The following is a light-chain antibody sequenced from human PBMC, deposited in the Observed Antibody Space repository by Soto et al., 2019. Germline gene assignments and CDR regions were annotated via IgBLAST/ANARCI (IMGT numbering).Light chain of an antibody. J-gene: IGKJ1*01. V-gene: IGKV1-17*01. CDR1: QGIRHD. CDR3: LQHNSYPQT. Sequence: DIQMTQSPSSLSASVGDRVTITCRASQGIRHDLGWYQQKPGKAPTRLIYSASILQSGVPSRFSGSGSGTEFTLTISSLQPEDSATYYCLQHNSYPQTFGQGTKVEIK. CDR2: SAS.